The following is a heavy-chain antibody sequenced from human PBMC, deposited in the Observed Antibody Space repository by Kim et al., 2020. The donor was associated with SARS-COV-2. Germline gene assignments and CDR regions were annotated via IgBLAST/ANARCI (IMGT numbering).Heavy chain of an antibody. CDR2: INAGNGNT. CDR1: GYTFTSYA. J-gene: IGHJ4*02. V-gene: IGHV1-3*01. Sequence: ASVKVSCKASGYTFTSYAMHWVRQAPGQRLEWMGWINAGNGNTKYSQKFQGRVTITRDTSASTAYMELSSLRSEDTALYYCARDKMWGQWERLGRFDYWGQGTLVTVSS. D-gene: IGHD1-26*01. CDR3: ARDKMWGQWERLGRFDY.